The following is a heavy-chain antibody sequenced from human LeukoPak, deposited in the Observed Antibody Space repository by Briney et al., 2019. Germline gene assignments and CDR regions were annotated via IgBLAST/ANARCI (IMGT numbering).Heavy chain of an antibody. CDR3: ARDTRGTTYYDFWSGYDSPI. J-gene: IGHJ3*02. CDR2: IYYSGGT. CDR1: GGSISSYY. D-gene: IGHD3-3*01. Sequence: SETLSLTCTVSGGSISSYYWSWIRQPPGKGLEWIGYIYYSGGTNYNPSLKSRVTISVDTSKNQFSLKLSSVTAADTAVYYCARDTRGTTYYDFWSGYDSPIWGQGTMVTVSS. V-gene: IGHV4-59*01.